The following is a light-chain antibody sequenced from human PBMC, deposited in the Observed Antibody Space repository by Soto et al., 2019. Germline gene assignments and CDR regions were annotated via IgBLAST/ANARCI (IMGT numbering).Light chain of an antibody. CDR1: SGHSNYD. CDR3: QTWGTGPYVL. Sequence: QLVLTQLPSASASLGASVKLTCTLSSGHSNYDIAWHQQQPEKGPRYLMRLNSDGSHSKGDGIPDRFSGSSSGAERYLTISSLQSEDEADYYCQTWGTGPYVLFGGGTKVTVL. V-gene: IGLV4-69*01. CDR2: LNSDGSH. J-gene: IGLJ2*01.